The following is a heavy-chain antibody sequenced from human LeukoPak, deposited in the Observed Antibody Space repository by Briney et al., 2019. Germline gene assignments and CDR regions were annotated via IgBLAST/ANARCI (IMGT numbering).Heavy chain of an antibody. CDR2: MNPNSGNT. V-gene: IGHV1-8*01. Sequence: GASVKVSCKASGYTFTSYDINWVRQATGQGLEWMGWMNPNSGNTGYAQKFQGRVTMTRNTSISTAYMELSSLRSEDTAVYYCARSARVWGPYYYYYGMDVWGQGTTVTVSS. CDR1: GYTFTSYD. D-gene: IGHD1-26*01. J-gene: IGHJ6*02. CDR3: ARSARVWGPYYYYYGMDV.